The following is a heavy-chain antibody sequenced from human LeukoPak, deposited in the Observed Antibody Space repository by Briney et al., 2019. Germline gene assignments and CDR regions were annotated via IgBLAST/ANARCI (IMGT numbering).Heavy chain of an antibody. CDR1: GGSISSYY. Sequence: PSETLSLTCTVSGGSISSYYWSWIRQPPGKGLEWIGYIYYSGSTNYNPSLKSRVTISVDTSKNQFSLKLSSVTAADTAVYYCARTPGEGATYFDYWGQGTLVTVSS. CDR2: IYYSGST. J-gene: IGHJ4*02. V-gene: IGHV4-59*01. CDR3: ARTPGEGATYFDY. D-gene: IGHD4-17*01.